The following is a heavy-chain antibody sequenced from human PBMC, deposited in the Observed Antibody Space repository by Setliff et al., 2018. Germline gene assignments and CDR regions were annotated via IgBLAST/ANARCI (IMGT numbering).Heavy chain of an antibody. D-gene: IGHD3-22*01. V-gene: IGHV4-31*03. Sequence: SETLSLTCTVSGGSINSGDYFWSWFRQLPGKGLEWIGYIYYSGSTHYNPSLKSRLTMSVDTSKNQFSLNLKSVTAADTAVYFCARDGSYYDRGGNRTWFFDLWGRGTLVTVSS. J-gene: IGHJ2*01. CDR1: GGSINSGDYF. CDR3: ARDGSYYDRGGNRTWFFDL. CDR2: IYYSGST.